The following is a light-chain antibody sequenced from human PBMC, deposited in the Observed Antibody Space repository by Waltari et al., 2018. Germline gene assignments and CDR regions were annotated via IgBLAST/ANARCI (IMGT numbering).Light chain of an antibody. CDR1: QSVSSY. Sequence: EIVLTLSPATLSLSPGERATLSCRASQSVSSYLAWYQQKPGQAPRLLIYDASNRATGIPARFSGSGSGTDFTLTISSLEPEDFAVYYCQQRSNWPLFTFGPGTKVDIK. CDR2: DAS. CDR3: QQRSNWPLFT. J-gene: IGKJ3*01. V-gene: IGKV3-11*01.